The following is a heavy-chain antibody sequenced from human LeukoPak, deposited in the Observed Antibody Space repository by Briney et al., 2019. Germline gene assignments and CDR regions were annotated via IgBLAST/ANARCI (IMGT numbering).Heavy chain of an antibody. CDR1: GFTFSSYS. CDR2: VSSSSSTI. D-gene: IGHD3-3*01. J-gene: IGHJ4*02. CDR3: ARVEYDFWSGYYIDY. Sequence: PGGSLRLSGAASGFTFSSYSMNWVRQAPGKGLEWVPYVSSSSSTIYYADSVKGRFTISRDNAKNSLYLQMNSLRAEDTAVYYCARVEYDFWSGYYIDYWGQGTLVTVSS. V-gene: IGHV3-48*04.